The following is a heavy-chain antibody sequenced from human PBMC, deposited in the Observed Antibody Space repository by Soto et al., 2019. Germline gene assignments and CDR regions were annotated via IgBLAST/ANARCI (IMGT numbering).Heavy chain of an antibody. CDR3: ARELTYCTNGVCTNYYYYMDV. V-gene: IGHV4-34*01. D-gene: IGHD2-8*01. Sequence: SETLSLTCAVYGGSFSGYYWSWIRQPPGKGLEWIGEINHSGSTNYNPSLKSRVTISVDTSKNQFSLKLSSVTAADTAVYYCARELTYCTNGVCTNYYYYMDVWGKGTTVTVSS. CDR1: GGSFSGYY. CDR2: INHSGST. J-gene: IGHJ6*03.